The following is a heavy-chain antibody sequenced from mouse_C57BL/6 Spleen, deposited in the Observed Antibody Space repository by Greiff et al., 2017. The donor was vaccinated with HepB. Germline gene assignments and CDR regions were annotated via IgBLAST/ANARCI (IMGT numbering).Heavy chain of an antibody. CDR3: ARDYSNYPAWFAY. CDR1: GYTFTDYY. V-gene: IGHV1-26*01. CDR2: INPNNGGT. D-gene: IGHD2-5*01. J-gene: IGHJ3*01. Sequence: VQLQQSGPELVKPGASVKISCKASGYTFTDYYMNWVKQSHGKSLEWIGDINPNNGGTSYNQKFKGKATLTVDKSSSTAYMELRSLTSEDSAVYYCARDYSNYPAWFAYWGQGTLVTVSA.